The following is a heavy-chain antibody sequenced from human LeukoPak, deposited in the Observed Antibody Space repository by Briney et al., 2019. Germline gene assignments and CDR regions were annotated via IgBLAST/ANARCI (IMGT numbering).Heavy chain of an antibody. CDR2: IYSGGST. V-gene: IGHV3-66*01. CDR1: GFTVSSNY. J-gene: IGHJ4*02. CDR3: AYSSCRWSFDY. D-gene: IGHD6-19*01. Sequence: GGSLRLSCAASGFTVSSNYMSWVRQAPGKGLEWVSVIYSGGSTYYADSVKGRFTISRDNSKNTLYLQMNSLRAEDTAVYYCAYSSCRWSFDYWGQGTLVTVSS.